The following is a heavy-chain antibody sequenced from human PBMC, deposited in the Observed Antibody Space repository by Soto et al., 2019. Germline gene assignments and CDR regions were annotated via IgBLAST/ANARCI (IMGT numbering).Heavy chain of an antibody. J-gene: IGHJ4*02. CDR2: VSYDASYQ. V-gene: IGHV3-30*18. Sequence: QVQLVESGGGMVQPGTSLRLSCAVSGFTFRTYDMHWVRQAPGRGLEWVAVVSYDASYQKYVDSVKGRFTVSRDNSKNTLFLTMNSLRPEDTAVYYCAKFSISKSSAVTFDSWGRGTLVTVSS. CDR3: AKFSISKSSAVTFDS. CDR1: GFTFRTYD. D-gene: IGHD2-15*01.